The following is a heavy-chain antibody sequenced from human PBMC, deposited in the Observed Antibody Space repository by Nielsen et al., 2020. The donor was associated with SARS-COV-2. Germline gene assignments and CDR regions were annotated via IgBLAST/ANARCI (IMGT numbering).Heavy chain of an antibody. CDR1: GGSISSSSYY. D-gene: IGHD1-26*01. J-gene: IGHJ5*02. V-gene: IGHV4-39*01. CDR2: IYYSGST. CDR3: ARRLTIEYSGAWFDP. Sequence: SETLSLTCTVSGGSISSSSYYWGWIRQPPGKGLEWIGSIYYSGSTYYNPSLKSRVTISVDTSKNQFSLKLSSVTAADTAVYYCARRLTIEYSGAWFDPWGQGTLVTVSS.